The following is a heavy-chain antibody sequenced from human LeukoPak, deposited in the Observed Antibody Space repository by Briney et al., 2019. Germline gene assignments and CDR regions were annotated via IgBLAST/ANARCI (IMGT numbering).Heavy chain of an antibody. Sequence: SETLSPTCTVSGGSISSSSYYWGWIRQPPGKGLEWIGSIYYSGSTYYNPSLKSRVTISVDTSKNQFSLKLSSVTAADTAVYYCARDGYYYDSSGPYYFDYWGQGTLVTVSS. CDR3: ARDGYYYDSSGPYYFDY. CDR1: GGSISSSSYY. J-gene: IGHJ4*02. CDR2: IYYSGST. V-gene: IGHV4-39*07. D-gene: IGHD3-22*01.